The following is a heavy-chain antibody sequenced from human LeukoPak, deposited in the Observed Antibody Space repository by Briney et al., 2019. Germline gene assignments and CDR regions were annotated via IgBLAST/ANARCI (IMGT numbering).Heavy chain of an antibody. J-gene: IGHJ4*02. CDR1: GFTFSSYG. V-gene: IGHV3-30*02. Sequence: GGSLRLSCAASGFTFSSYGMHWVRQAPGKGLEWVAYMRYDGSIQYYADSVKGRFTISRDNSKNTLYLQLNSLKAEDTAVYYCAKGAVVPPTYFDHWGQGTLVTVSS. CDR2: MRYDGSIQ. D-gene: IGHD3-10*02. CDR3: AKGAVVPPTYFDH.